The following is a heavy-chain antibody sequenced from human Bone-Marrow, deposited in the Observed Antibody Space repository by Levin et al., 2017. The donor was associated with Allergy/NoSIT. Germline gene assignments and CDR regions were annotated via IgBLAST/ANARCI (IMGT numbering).Heavy chain of an antibody. D-gene: IGHD3-10*01. CDR3: AKGPWVTGKTDPDGGGDAFDI. CDR2: ISYDGSNK. CDR1: GFTFSSYG. J-gene: IGHJ3*02. V-gene: IGHV3-30*18. Sequence: LSLTCAASGFTFSSYGMHWVRQAPGKGLEWVAVISYDGSNKYYADSVKGRFTISRDNSKNTLYLQMNSLRAEDTAVYYCAKGPWVTGKTDPDGGGDAFDIWGQGTMVTVSS.